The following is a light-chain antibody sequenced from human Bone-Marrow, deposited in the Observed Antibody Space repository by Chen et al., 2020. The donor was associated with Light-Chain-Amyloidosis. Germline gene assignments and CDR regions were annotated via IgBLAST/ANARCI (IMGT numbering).Light chain of an antibody. J-gene: IGLJ2*01. V-gene: IGLV3-25*03. Sequence: SYELTQLPSVSVSPGQTARITCSGDDLPTKYAYWYQQQPGQAPVLVIHRDTEWPSGISERFSGSSSGTTATLTISGVQAEDEADYHCQSADSSGTYEVIFGGGTKLTVL. CDR1: DLPTKY. CDR3: QSADSSGTYEVI. CDR2: RDT.